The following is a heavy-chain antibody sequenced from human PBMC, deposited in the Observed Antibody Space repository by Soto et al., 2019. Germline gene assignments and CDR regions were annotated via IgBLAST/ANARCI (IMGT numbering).Heavy chain of an antibody. Sequence: PGGSLRLSCAASGFSFSDYYMIWIRQAPGKGLEWVSHISSGGSAMYSADSVKGRFTISRDNVKNSLYLQMNSLRAEDTAVYYCARGDIMDVWGQGXTVTVS. V-gene: IGHV3-11*01. CDR2: ISSGGSAM. J-gene: IGHJ6*02. CDR1: GFSFSDYY. CDR3: ARGDIMDV.